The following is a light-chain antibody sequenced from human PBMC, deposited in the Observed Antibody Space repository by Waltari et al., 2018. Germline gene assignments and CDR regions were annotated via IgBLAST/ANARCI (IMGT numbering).Light chain of an antibody. V-gene: IGLV2-23*01. J-gene: IGLJ3*02. CDR2: EGS. CDR1: SSDVGTSNL. Sequence: QSALTQPASVSGSPGQSITIFCTGTSSDVGTSNLVSWYQQYPGKAPKLMIYEGSKRPSGVSNRFSGSKSGNTASLTISGLQADDEADYYCCSYAGSTSWVFGGGTKVTVL. CDR3: CSYAGSTSWV.